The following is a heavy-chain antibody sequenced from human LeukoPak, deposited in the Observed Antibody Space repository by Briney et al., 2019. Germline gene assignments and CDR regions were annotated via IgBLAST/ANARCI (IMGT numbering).Heavy chain of an antibody. V-gene: IGHV3-23*01. CDR3: ASGPPFLKYFEY. CDR1: GFTFTNYA. D-gene: IGHD3-3*01. J-gene: IGHJ4*02. CDR2: IDSTGRNT. Sequence: PGGSLRLSCVASGFTFTNYAMAWVRQAPGKGLEWVSSIDSTGRNTYYADSVKGRFTISRDDSNNALYLQMHSLRAEDTALYYCASGPPFLKYFEYWGQGTLVTVSS.